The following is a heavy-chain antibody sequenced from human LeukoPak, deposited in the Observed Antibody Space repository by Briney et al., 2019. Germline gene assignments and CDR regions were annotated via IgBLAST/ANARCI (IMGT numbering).Heavy chain of an antibody. CDR1: GGSISSGSYY. J-gene: IGHJ4*02. V-gene: IGHV4-61*02. D-gene: IGHD3-22*01. CDR2: IYTSGST. Sequence: PSQTLSLTCTVSGGSISSGSYYWSWIRQPAGKGLEWIGRIYTSGSTNYNPSLKSRVTISVDTSKNQFSLKLSSVTAAGTAVYYCARDRGYYDSSGYYYGTEWGQGTLVTVSS. CDR3: ARDRGYYDSSGYYYGTE.